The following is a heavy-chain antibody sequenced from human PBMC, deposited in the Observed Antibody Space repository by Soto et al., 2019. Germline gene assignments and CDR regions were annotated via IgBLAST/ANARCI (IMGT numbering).Heavy chain of an antibody. CDR1: GGSIKNSGYY. V-gene: IGHV4-31*03. D-gene: IGHD4-4*01. J-gene: IGHJ6*02. CDR2: ISYSGST. Sequence: SETLSLTCTVSGGSIKNSGYYWNWIRQHPEKGLEWIGYISYSGSTDYAPSLKSRVTMSVDTSKNQFSLNLTSVTAADTAVYYCGRDAVTKRDFYYYGMDVWGRGTTVTVSS. CDR3: GRDAVTKRDFYYYGMDV.